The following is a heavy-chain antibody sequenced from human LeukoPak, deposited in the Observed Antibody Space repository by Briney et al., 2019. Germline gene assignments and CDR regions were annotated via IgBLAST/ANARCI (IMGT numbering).Heavy chain of an antibody. D-gene: IGHD1-1*01. V-gene: IGHV4-61*02. Sequence: SETLSLTCTVSGGSISSGSYYWSWIRQPAGKGLEWIGRIYTSGSTNYNPSLKSRVTISVDTSKNQFSLKLSSVTAADTAVYYCARGDWNDSYYYYYMDVWGKGTTVTISS. J-gene: IGHJ6*03. CDR1: GGSISSGSYY. CDR3: ARGDWNDSYYYYYMDV. CDR2: IYTSGST.